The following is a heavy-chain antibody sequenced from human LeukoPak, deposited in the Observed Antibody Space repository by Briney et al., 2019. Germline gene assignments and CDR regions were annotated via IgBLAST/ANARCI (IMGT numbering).Heavy chain of an antibody. CDR3: ARVSGIAARGDLRNDY. V-gene: IGHV3-74*01. CDR1: GFTFRSSW. CDR2: TNSDGSDT. D-gene: IGHD6-6*01. J-gene: IGHJ4*02. Sequence: PGGSLRLSCAASGFTFRSSWVHWVRHAPGKGLVWVSRTNSDGSDTRYADSVKGRFTISRDNAKNTLYLQMNSLRAEDTAVYYCARVSGIAARGDLRNDYWGQGTLVTVSS.